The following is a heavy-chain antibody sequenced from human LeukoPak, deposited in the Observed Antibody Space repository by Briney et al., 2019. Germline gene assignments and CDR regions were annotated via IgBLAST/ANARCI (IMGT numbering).Heavy chain of an antibody. V-gene: IGHV4-39*01. Sequence: SETLSLTCTVSGGSVSTHPYYWGWIRQPPGRGLEWIGSIHYSGNTYYNASLKSRLTISIDTSENHFSLKLKSVTAADTDVYYCARHKESGGNPTFDYWGQGNLITVSS. J-gene: IGHJ4*02. D-gene: IGHD4-23*01. CDR3: ARHKESGGNPTFDY. CDR2: IHYSGNT. CDR1: GGSVSTHPYY.